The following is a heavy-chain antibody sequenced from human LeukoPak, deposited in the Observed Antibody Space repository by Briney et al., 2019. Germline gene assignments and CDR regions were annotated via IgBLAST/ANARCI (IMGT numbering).Heavy chain of an antibody. CDR1: GFTFSSYD. D-gene: IGHD6-13*01. CDR2: IGTAGDT. J-gene: IGHJ4*02. Sequence: PGGSLRLSCAASGFTFSSYDMHWVRQATGKGVVWVSAIGTAGDTYYPGSVKGRFTISRENAKNSLYLQMNSLRAGDTAVYYCARGTAAGTHFDYWGQGTLVTVSS. V-gene: IGHV3-13*04. CDR3: ARGTAAGTHFDY.